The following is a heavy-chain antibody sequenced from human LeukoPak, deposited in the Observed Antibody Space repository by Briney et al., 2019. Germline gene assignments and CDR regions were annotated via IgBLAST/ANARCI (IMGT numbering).Heavy chain of an antibody. CDR2: ISGSSTFI. D-gene: IGHD2-15*01. J-gene: IGHJ4*02. Sequence: GGSLRLSCAASGFIFSSYGMNWVRQAPGKGLEWVSSISGSSTFIYYADSMKGRFPISRDNANNSLYLQINSLRAEDTAVYYCARSDPVVVLASAPSYFDFWGLGTLVTVSS. V-gene: IGHV3-21*01. CDR3: ARSDPVVVLASAPSYFDF. CDR1: GFIFSSYG.